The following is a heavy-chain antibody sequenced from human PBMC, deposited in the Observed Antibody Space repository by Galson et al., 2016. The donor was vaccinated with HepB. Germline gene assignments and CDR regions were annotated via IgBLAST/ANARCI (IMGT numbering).Heavy chain of an antibody. D-gene: IGHD5-12*01. CDR3: AKDFSKTTATIGRGNWFDP. J-gene: IGHJ5*02. Sequence: SLRLSCAGSGFVFSRYGMHWIRQAPGAGLEWISLIWSDGDTKFYADSVKGRFSISRDNSKNTLYLTLNSLRADGTAVYYCAKDFSKTTATIGRGNWFDPWGQGTLVTVSS. V-gene: IGHV3-33*06. CDR1: GFVFSRYG. CDR2: IWSDGDTK.